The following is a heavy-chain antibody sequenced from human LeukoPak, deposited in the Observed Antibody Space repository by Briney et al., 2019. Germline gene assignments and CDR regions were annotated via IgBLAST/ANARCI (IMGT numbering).Heavy chain of an antibody. V-gene: IGHV4-59*01. CDR1: GGSISSYY. J-gene: IGHJ3*02. CDR3: ARELAHMVRGVIIDPFDAFDI. D-gene: IGHD3-10*01. Sequence: SETLSLTCTVSGGSISSYYWSWIRQPPGKGLEWIGYIYYSGSTNYNPSLKSRVTISVDTSKNQFSLKLSSVTAADTAVYYCARELAHMVRGVIIDPFDAFDIWGQGTMVTVSS. CDR2: IYYSGST.